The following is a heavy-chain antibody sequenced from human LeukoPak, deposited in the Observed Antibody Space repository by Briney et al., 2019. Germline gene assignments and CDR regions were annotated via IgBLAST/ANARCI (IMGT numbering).Heavy chain of an antibody. D-gene: IGHD6-19*01. CDR3: AVGEQWLVTYSAFDY. CDR2: ISSSGSTI. Sequence: GGSLRLFCAASGFTFSDYYMSWIRQAPGKGLEWVSYISSSGSTIYYADSVKGRFTISRDNAKNSLYLQMNSLRAEDTAVYYCAVGEQWLVTYSAFDYWGQGTLVTVSS. CDR1: GFTFSDYY. V-gene: IGHV3-11*04. J-gene: IGHJ4*02.